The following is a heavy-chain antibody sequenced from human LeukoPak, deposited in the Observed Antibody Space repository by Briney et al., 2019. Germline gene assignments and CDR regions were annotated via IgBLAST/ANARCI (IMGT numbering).Heavy chain of an antibody. CDR3: ARHHVYSSGWYGWYFDL. J-gene: IGHJ2*01. CDR2: IYYSGST. Sequence: SETLSLTCTVSGGSISSYYWSWIRQPPGKGLEWIRYIYYSGSTNYNPSLKSRVTISVDTSKNQFSLKLSSVTAADTAVYYCARHHVYSSGWYGWYFDLWGRGTLVTVSS. D-gene: IGHD6-19*01. CDR1: GGSISSYY. V-gene: IGHV4-59*08.